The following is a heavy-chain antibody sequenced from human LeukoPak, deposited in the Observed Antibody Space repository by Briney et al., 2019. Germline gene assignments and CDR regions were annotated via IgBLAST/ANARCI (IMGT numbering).Heavy chain of an antibody. V-gene: IGHV3-33*01. CDR2: IWYDGSNK. CDR3: AREGQQLAYYFDY. Sequence: GRSLRLSCAASGFTFSSYGMHWVRQAPGKGLEWVAAIWYDGSNKYYADSVKGRFTISRDNSKYTLYLQMNSLRAEDTAVYYCAREGQQLAYYFDYWGQGTLVTVSS. CDR1: GFTFSSYG. J-gene: IGHJ4*02. D-gene: IGHD6-13*01.